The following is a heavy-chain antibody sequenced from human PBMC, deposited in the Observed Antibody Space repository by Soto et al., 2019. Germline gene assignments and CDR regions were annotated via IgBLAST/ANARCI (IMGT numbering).Heavy chain of an antibody. CDR1: GFTVSNNH. V-gene: IGHV3-53*01. CDR3: AGRLTTAASLDY. CDR2: VHGGGST. J-gene: IGHJ4*02. D-gene: IGHD3-16*01. Sequence: VQLVESGGGLIQPGGSLRLSCAVSGFTVSNNHMTWVRQAAGKGLELVSFVHGGGSTSYADSVKGRFTISRDNSKNTLYLQMDSLRAEDTAIYYCAGRLTTAASLDYWGRGTLVTVSS.